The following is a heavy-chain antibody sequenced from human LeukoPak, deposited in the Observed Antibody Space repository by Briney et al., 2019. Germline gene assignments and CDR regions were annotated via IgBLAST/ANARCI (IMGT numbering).Heavy chain of an antibody. CDR2: ISGSGGST. CDR3: AKDRPALYYYDSSGYYFDY. CDR1: GFTFSSYG. V-gene: IGHV3-23*01. D-gene: IGHD3-22*01. Sequence: GGSLRLSCAASGFTFSSYGMSWVRQAPGKGLEWDSAISGSGGSTYYADSVKGRFTISRDNSKNTLYLQMNSLRAEDTAVYYCAKDRPALYYYDSSGYYFDYWGQGTLVTVSS. J-gene: IGHJ4*02.